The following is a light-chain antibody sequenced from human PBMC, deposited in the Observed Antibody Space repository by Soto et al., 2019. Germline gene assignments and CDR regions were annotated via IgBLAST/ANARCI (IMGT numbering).Light chain of an antibody. Sequence: EIVLTQSPGTLSLSPGERATLSCRASQSVSSSSLAWYQQKPGQAPRLLIYDTSSRATGIPDRFRGSGSGTDFTLTISLLEPEDSAVYYCQQYASSTGTFGQGTKVEI. CDR1: QSVSSSS. CDR3: QQYASSTGT. CDR2: DTS. J-gene: IGKJ1*01. V-gene: IGKV3-20*01.